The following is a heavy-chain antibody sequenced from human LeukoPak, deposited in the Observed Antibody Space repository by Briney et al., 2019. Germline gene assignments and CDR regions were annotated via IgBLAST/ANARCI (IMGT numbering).Heavy chain of an antibody. CDR2: ISSSSSYI. D-gene: IGHD2-8*01. Sequence: GGSLRLSCAASGFTFSSYSMNWGRQAPGKGLEWVSSISSSSSYIYYADSVKGRFTISRDNAKNSLYLQMNSLRAEDTAVYYCARLGYCTNGVCYRIDYWGQGTLVTVSS. CDR3: ARLGYCTNGVCYRIDY. V-gene: IGHV3-21*01. CDR1: GFTFSSYS. J-gene: IGHJ4*02.